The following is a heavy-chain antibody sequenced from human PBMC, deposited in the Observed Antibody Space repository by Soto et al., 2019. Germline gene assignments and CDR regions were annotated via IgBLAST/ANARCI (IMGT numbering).Heavy chain of an antibody. CDR1: GFSLSTSGVG. J-gene: IGHJ5*02. CDR3: AHRPYKQSSSWDYNWFDP. D-gene: IGHD6-13*01. V-gene: IGHV2-5*02. Sequence: QITLKESGPTLVKPTQTLTLTCTFSGFSLSTSGVGVGWIRQPPRKALEWLALIYWDDDKRYSPSLKSRLTITKDTSKNQVVLTMTNMDPVDTATYYCAHRPYKQSSSWDYNWFDPWGQGTLVTVSS. CDR2: IYWDDDK.